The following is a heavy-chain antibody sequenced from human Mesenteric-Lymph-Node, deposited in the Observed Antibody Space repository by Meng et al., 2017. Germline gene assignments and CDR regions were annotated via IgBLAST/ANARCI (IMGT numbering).Heavy chain of an antibody. D-gene: IGHD2-2*01. V-gene: IGHV1-69*13. CDR2: IIPIFGTA. Sequence: SVKVSCKASGGTFSSYAISWVRQAPGQGLEWMGGIIPIFGTANYAQKFQGRVTITADESTSTAYMELSSLRAEDTAVYYCARVVYSCSTSRCSTYYWYGMDVWGQGPTVTVSS. CDR1: GGTFSSYA. J-gene: IGHJ6*02. CDR3: ARVVYSCSTSRCSTYYWYGMDV.